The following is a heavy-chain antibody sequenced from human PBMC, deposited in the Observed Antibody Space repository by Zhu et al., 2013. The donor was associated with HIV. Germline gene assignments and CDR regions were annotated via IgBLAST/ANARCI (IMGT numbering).Heavy chain of an antibody. J-gene: IGHJ4*02. CDR1: GGSFSGYY. D-gene: IGHD6-13*01. V-gene: IGHV4-34*01. Sequence: QVQLQQWGAGLLKPSETLSLTCAVYGGSFSGYYWSWIRQPPGKGLEWIGEIFNHSGSTNYNPSLKSRVTISVDTSKNQFSLKLSSVTAADTAVYYCARVRKEAGYSSSWYILKPTDYWGQGTLVTVSS. CDR2: IFNHSGST. CDR3: ARVRKEAGYSSSWYILKPTDY.